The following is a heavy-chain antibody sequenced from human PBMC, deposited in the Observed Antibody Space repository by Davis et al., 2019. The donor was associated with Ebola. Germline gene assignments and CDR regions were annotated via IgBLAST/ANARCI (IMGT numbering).Heavy chain of an antibody. CDR3: ASERWLQYFDY. J-gene: IGHJ4*02. Sequence: GESLKISCAASGFTFSSYGMHWVRQAPGKGLLWVSRINSDGSSTSYADSVKGRFTISRDNAKNTLYLQMNSLRAEDTAVYYCASERWLQYFDYWGQGTLVTVSS. CDR2: INSDGSST. V-gene: IGHV3-74*01. CDR1: GFTFSSYG. D-gene: IGHD5-24*01.